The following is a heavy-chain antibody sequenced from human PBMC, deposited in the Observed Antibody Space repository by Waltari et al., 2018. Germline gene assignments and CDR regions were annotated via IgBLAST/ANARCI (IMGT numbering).Heavy chain of an antibody. V-gene: IGHV1-8*01. Sequence: QVQLVQSGAEVKKPGASVKVSCKASGYNFTNYDISWVRQAAGQGLEWRGWMNPDSGNTGYAQRIQGRVTMTRNTSISTAYMELSSLRSEDTAVYYCARTYYDFWTGSYWVHYFDDWGQGTLVTVSS. CDR2: MNPDSGNT. J-gene: IGHJ4*02. CDR1: GYNFTNYD. CDR3: ARTYYDFWTGSYWVHYFDD. D-gene: IGHD3-3*01.